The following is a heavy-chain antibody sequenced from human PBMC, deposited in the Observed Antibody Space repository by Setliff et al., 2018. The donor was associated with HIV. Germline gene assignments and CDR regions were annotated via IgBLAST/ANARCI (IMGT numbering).Heavy chain of an antibody. CDR3: GAGSNYDDSGYYSPYFDY. D-gene: IGHD3-3*01. J-gene: IGHJ4*02. CDR2: IFFTGSA. CDR1: NGSIGNHY. Sequence: PSETLSLTCTVSNGSIGNHYWSWIRQSPGKGLEWIGYIFFTGSANPNPSLKNRVTMSVDTSKSQLFLKLTSVTAADTAVYYCGAGSNYDDSGYYSPYFDYWGQGALVTVS. V-gene: IGHV4-59*08.